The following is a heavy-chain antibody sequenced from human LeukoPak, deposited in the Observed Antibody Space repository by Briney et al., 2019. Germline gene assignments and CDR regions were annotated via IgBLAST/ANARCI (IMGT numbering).Heavy chain of an antibody. J-gene: IGHJ6*02. Sequence: ASVKVSCKVSGYTLTELSMHWVRQAPGKGLEWMGGFDPEDGETIYAQKFQGRVTMTEDTSTDTAYMELSSLRSEDTAVCYCATGAGSSSSYYYYGMDVWGQGTTVTVSS. CDR2: FDPEDGET. CDR1: GYTLTELS. D-gene: IGHD6-6*01. CDR3: ATGAGSSSSYYYYGMDV. V-gene: IGHV1-24*01.